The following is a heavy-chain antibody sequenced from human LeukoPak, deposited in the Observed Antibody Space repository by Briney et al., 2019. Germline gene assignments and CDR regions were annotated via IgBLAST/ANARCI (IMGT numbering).Heavy chain of an antibody. J-gene: IGHJ6*02. CDR1: GFTFSSYE. CDR2: ISSTGSAI. CDR3: ATLTGHFGMDV. Sequence: GGSLRLSCAASGFTFSSYEMNRVRQAPGKGLEWVSYISSTGSAIYYADSVKGRFTSSRDNAENSLYLQTNSLRAEDTAIYYCATLTGHFGMDVWGQGTKVTVSS. D-gene: IGHD3-3*02. V-gene: IGHV3-48*03.